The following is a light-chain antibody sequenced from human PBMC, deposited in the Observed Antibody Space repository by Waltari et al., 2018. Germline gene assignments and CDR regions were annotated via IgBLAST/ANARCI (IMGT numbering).Light chain of an antibody. CDR3: QQYGSSPLLT. J-gene: IGKJ3*01. CDR2: GAS. CDR1: QSVSNRY. Sequence: EIVLTQSPGTLSLSPGERATLSCRASQSVSNRYLAWYQQKPGQTPRLLIYGASSRATGIPDRFSGSGSGTDFTLTISRLEPEDFAVYYCQQYGSSPLLTFGPGTKVEVK. V-gene: IGKV3-20*01.